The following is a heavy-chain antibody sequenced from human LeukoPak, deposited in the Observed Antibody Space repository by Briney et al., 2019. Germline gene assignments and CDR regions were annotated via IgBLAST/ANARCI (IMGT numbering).Heavy chain of an antibody. CDR3: ARDYGDYVYFDY. Sequence: GGSLRLSCAASGFTFSSYAMSWVRQAPGKGLEWVSAISGSGGSTYYADSVKGRFTISRDNAKNSLYLQMNSLRAEDTAVYYCARDYGDYVYFDYWGQGTLVTVSS. CDR1: GFTFSSYA. CDR2: ISGSGGST. V-gene: IGHV3-23*01. D-gene: IGHD4-17*01. J-gene: IGHJ4*02.